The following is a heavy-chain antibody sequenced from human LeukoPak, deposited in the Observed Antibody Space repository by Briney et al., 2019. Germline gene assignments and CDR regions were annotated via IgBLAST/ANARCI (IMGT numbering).Heavy chain of an antibody. CDR3: ASAPGRSCSGTSCRGIFDY. V-gene: IGHV1-18*01. J-gene: IGHJ4*02. CDR2: ISAYNGNT. Sequence: ASVKVSCKASGYTFTGFGISWVRQAPGQGLEWMGWISAYNGNTNYAQKLQGRITMTTDTSTSTAYMEVRSLRSDDTAVYYCASAPGRSCSGTSCRGIFDYWGQGTLVTVSS. CDR1: GYTFTGFG. D-gene: IGHD2-2*01.